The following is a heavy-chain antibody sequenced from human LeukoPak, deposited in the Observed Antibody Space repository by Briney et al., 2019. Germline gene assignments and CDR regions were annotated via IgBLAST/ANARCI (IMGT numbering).Heavy chain of an antibody. V-gene: IGHV6-1*01. Sequence: SPTLSLTCAISGDSVSSNSAAWNWLRQSPSRGLEWLGRTYYRSKWYNDYAVSVKSRITINPDTSKNQFSLQLNSVTPEDTAVYYCARGPPYYDILTGYYNPRNNWFDPWGQGTLVTVSS. CDR2: TYYRSKWYN. J-gene: IGHJ5*02. D-gene: IGHD3-9*01. CDR1: GDSVSSNSAA. CDR3: ARGPPYYDILTGYYNPRNNWFDP.